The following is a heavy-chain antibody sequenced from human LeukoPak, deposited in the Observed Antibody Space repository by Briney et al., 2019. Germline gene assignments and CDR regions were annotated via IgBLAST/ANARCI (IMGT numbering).Heavy chain of an antibody. D-gene: IGHD3-16*02. CDR2: IYTSGST. Sequence: SETLSLTCTVSGGSISSYYWSWIRQPAGKGLEWIGRIYTSGSTNYNPSLKSRVTMSVDTSKNQFSLKLSSVTAADTAVYYCARVEHDYVWGSYRRDFDYWGQGTLVTVSS. V-gene: IGHV4-4*07. J-gene: IGHJ4*02. CDR1: GGSISSYY. CDR3: ARVEHDYVWGSYRRDFDY.